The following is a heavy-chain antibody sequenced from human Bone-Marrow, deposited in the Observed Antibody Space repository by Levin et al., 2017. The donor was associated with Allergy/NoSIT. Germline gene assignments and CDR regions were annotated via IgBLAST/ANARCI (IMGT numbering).Heavy chain of an antibody. D-gene: IGHD3-10*01. V-gene: IGHV3-15*01. Sequence: GESLKISCAASGITFSDAWMSWVRQAPGKGLEWVGRIKSQAGGGTTTYPAPVKGRFAISRDDSKNTVYLQMNSLKTEDTAVYYCATGFKLWFGESTAMFDHWGQGALVTVSS. J-gene: IGHJ4*01. CDR3: ATGFKLWFGESTAMFDH. CDR1: GITFSDAW. CDR2: IKSQAGGGTT.